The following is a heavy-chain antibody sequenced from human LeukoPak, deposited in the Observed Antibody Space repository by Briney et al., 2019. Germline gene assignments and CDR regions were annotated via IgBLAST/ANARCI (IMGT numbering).Heavy chain of an antibody. D-gene: IGHD4-11*01. Sequence: GASVKVPCKLSGYNLSEISVHWVRQPPGKGLEWMGGVDPDDGQRVYAQRFQGRVTMTEDTSTNTAYMELSRLRSEDTAVYFCAAVSGHYTLLDAWGQGALVTVST. J-gene: IGHJ5*02. CDR3: AAVSGHYTLLDA. V-gene: IGHV1-24*01. CDR1: GYNLSEIS. CDR2: VDPDDGQR.